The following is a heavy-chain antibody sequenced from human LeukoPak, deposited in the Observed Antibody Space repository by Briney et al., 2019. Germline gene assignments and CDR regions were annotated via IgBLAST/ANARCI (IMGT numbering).Heavy chain of an antibody. V-gene: IGHV1-2*02. CDR1: GYTFTGYY. D-gene: IGHD6-19*01. Sequence: ASVKLSCNASGYTFTGYYMHWVRQAPGQGLEWMGWINPNSDGTNYAQKFQGRVTMTRDTSISTAYMELSRLRSDDTAVYYCARDSGYSSGWYINRPHWFDYWGQGTLVTVSS. J-gene: IGHJ4*02. CDR2: INPNSDGT. CDR3: ARDSGYSSGWYINRPHWFDY.